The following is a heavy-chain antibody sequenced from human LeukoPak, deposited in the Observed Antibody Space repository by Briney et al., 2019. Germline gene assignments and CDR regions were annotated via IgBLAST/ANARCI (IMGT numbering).Heavy chain of an antibody. V-gene: IGHV1-69*05. CDR2: TIPILGSA. CDR1: GGAFSNYA. D-gene: IGHD3-10*01. CDR3: ARGERAIPIYY. Sequence: ASVKVSCKASGGAFSNYAISWVRQAPGQGLEWMGGTIPILGSATYAQPFQGRVTITMDESTTTAYMELSSLRPEDTAVFYCARGERAIPIYYWGQGTLVTVSS. J-gene: IGHJ4*02.